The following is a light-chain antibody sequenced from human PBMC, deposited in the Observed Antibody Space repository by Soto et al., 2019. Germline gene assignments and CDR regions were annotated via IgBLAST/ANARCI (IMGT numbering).Light chain of an antibody. CDR2: DAT. V-gene: IGKV1-5*01. CDR1: RSISSW. Sequence: DIQMTQSPSTLSASVGDRATITCRASRSISSWLAWYQQKPGNAPKLLIYDATILESGVPSRFSGTESGTEFTLTVSSLQPDDFATYYCQQYDSYPYTFGQGTKLEMK. J-gene: IGKJ2*01. CDR3: QQYDSYPYT.